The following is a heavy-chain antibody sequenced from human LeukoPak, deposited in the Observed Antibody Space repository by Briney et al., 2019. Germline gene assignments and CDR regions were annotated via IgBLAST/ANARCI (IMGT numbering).Heavy chain of an antibody. CDR2: ISYDGSNK. D-gene: IGHD3-10*01. CDR3: AKDLLYYGPGTYYNAAEYFQF. Sequence: GGSLRLSCAAPGLTFSSYAMHWVRQGPGKGLERVAVISYDGSNKDYADSVKGRFTISRDNSRNTLSLQMNSLRPEDTAVYYCAKDLLYYGPGTYYNAAEYFQFWGQGTQVTVSS. V-gene: IGHV3-30*18. CDR1: GLTFSSYA. J-gene: IGHJ1*01.